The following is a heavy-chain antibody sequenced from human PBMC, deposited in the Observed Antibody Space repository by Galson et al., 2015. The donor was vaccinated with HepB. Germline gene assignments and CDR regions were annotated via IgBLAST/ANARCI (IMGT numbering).Heavy chain of an antibody. CDR2: ISYDGINK. D-gene: IGHD2-8*01. J-gene: IGHJ4*02. Sequence: FLRLSCAASGFIFSNYAMHWVRQAPGKGLEWVTLISYDGINKYYADSLEGRFTVSRDNSKNTLYLQMNSLRAEDTAVYYCARDKWVFDFWGQGTLVTVPS. V-gene: IGHV3-30*04. CDR3: ARDKWVFDF. CDR1: GFIFSNYA.